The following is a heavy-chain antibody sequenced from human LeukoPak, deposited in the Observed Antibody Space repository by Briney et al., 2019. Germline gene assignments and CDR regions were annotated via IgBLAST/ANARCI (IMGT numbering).Heavy chain of an antibody. CDR1: GFSFRSYS. V-gene: IGHV3-21*01. CDR3: ARDSLEGGETFDS. D-gene: IGHD3-16*01. Sequence: PGGSLRLSCAASGFSFRSYSMDWVRQAPGKGVEWVSSITGSRSYISYADSVKVRFTISRDNAENSLFLQMNSLRPEDTAVYFCARDSLEGGETFDSCGQGTLVTVSS. J-gene: IGHJ4*02. CDR2: ITGSRSYI.